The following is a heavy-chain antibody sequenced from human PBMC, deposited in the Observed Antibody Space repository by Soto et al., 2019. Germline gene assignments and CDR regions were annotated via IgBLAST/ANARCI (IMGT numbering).Heavy chain of an antibody. CDR3: ALADIVVVPAATATRYYGMDV. CDR2: IIPIFGTA. Sequence: GASVKVSCKASGGTFSSYAISWVRQAPGQGLEWMGGIIPIFGTANYAQKLQGRVTITADESTSTAYMELSSLRSEDTAVYYCALADIVVVPAATATRYYGMDVWGQGTTVTVSS. V-gene: IGHV1-69*13. J-gene: IGHJ6*02. CDR1: GGTFSSYA. D-gene: IGHD2-2*01.